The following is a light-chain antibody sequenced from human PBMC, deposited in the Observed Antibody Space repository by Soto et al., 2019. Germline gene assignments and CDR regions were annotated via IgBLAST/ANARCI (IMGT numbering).Light chain of an antibody. CDR1: SSDVGGYNY. V-gene: IGLV2-11*01. CDR3: CSYAGSYTYV. Sequence: QSALTQPRSVSGSRGQSVSISCTGTSSDVGGYNYLSWYQKHPGKAPKLMIYDVSKRPSGVPDRFSGSKSGNTASLTISGLQAEDEADYYCCSYAGSYTYVFGTGTKLTVL. J-gene: IGLJ1*01. CDR2: DVS.